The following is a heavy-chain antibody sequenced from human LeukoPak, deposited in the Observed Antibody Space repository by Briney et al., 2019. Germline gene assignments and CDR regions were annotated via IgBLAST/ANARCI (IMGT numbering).Heavy chain of an antibody. CDR3: AHRPITRALFDP. CDR2: IYWDDDQ. Sequence: SGPTLVKPTQTLTLTCTLSGFSLSTSGVAVGWIRQPPGKALEWLALIYWDDDQRYSPSLKSRLTISKDTSKNQVVLTMTNMDHVDTATYYCAHRPITRALFDPWGQGALVTVSS. V-gene: IGHV2-5*02. CDR1: GFSLSTSGVA. J-gene: IGHJ5*02. D-gene: IGHD1-14*01.